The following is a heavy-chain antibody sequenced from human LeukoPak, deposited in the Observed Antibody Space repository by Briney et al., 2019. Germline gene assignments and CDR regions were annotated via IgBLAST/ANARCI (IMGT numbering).Heavy chain of an antibody. CDR2: IYHSGST. Sequence: SETLSLTCTVSGYSISSGYYWGWIRQPPGKGLEWIGSIYHSGSTNYNPSLKSRVTISVDTSKNQFSLKLSSVTAAGTAVYYCARAVTVTLNWFDPWGQGTLVTVSS. V-gene: IGHV4-38-2*02. CDR3: ARAVTVTLNWFDP. J-gene: IGHJ5*02. CDR1: GYSISSGYY. D-gene: IGHD4-11*01.